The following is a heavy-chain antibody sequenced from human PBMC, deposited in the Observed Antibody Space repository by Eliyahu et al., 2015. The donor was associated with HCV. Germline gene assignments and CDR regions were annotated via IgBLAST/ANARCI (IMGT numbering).Heavy chain of an antibody. Sequence: QVQLQESGPGLVKPSETLSLXCTVXGXSIXSYYWXWXRQPPGKGLEWIGYIYYSGSTNYNPSLKSRVTISVDTSKNQFSLKLSSVTAADTAVYYCASSSWPEVNGMDVWGQGTTVTVSS. CDR2: IYYSGST. V-gene: IGHV4-59*01. J-gene: IGHJ6*02. D-gene: IGHD6-13*01. CDR3: ASSSWPEVNGMDV. CDR1: GXSIXSYY.